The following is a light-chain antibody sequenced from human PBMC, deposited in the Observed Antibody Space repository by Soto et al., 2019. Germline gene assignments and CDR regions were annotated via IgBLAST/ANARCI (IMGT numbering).Light chain of an antibody. CDR3: QQYDSSPRT. V-gene: IGKV3-20*01. CDR2: GVS. CDR1: QSVSST. J-gene: IGKJ1*01. Sequence: EIVMKHSPVTLSVHQGESATLSCRASQSVSSTLAWFQQKPGQAPRPLIYGVSSRATGIPDRFSGSGSGTDFTLTISRLEPEDLAVYYCQQYDSSPRTFGQGTKVDI.